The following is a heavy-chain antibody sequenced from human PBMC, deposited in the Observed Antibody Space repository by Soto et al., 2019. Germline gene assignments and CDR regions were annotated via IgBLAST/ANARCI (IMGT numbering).Heavy chain of an antibody. CDR1: GGSISTSRYY. Sequence: PSATLSLTCTVSGGSISTSRYYWGWIRQPPGKGLEWIGNIYYSGSTYYNPSLKSRVTMSVDTSKNQFSLKLSSVTAADTAVYYRAREELTIFGVVPWFDPWGQGTLVTVSS. CDR3: AREELTIFGVVPWFDP. J-gene: IGHJ5*02. CDR2: IYYSGST. D-gene: IGHD3-3*01. V-gene: IGHV4-39*02.